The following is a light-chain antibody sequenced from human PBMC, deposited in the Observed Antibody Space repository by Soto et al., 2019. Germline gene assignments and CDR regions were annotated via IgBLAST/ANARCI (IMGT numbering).Light chain of an antibody. CDR1: QSVSSN. Sequence: EIVMTQSPATLSVSPGERATLSCRASQSVSSNLAWYQQKPGQAPRLLIYDVSNRATGIPARFSGSGSGTDFTLTISSLEPEDFAVYYCQQHYQWPITFGQGTRLEIK. V-gene: IGKV3D-15*01. CDR2: DVS. J-gene: IGKJ5*01. CDR3: QQHYQWPIT.